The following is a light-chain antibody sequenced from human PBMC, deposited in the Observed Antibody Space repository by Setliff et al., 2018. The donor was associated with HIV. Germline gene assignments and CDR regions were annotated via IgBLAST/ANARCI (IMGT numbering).Light chain of an antibody. CDR1: QAVNNR. J-gene: IGKJ1*01. V-gene: IGKV3-15*01. Sequence: VVTQSPDTLYVSPGETVTLSCTTSQAVNNRVAWYLHRPGQGPKLLIYDASFRAADVPARFSGSGSGTGHTLAIASLQSDDFGIYYCLQYYDGPRTFGQGTKVDIK. CDR3: LQYYDGPRT. CDR2: DAS.